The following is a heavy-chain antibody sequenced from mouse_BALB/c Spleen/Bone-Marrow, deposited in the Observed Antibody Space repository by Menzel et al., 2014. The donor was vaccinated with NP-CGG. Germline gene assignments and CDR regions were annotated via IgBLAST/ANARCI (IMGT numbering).Heavy chain of an antibody. D-gene: IGHD1-1*01. V-gene: IGHV14-3*02. CDR2: IDPANGNT. CDR3: ARSRDYGSSYYAMDY. J-gene: IGHJ4*01. Sequence: EVQLVESGAELVKPGASVKLSCTASGFNIKDTYMHWVKQRPEQGLEWTGRIDPANGNTKYDPKFQGKATITADTSSSTAYLQLSSLTSEDTAVYYCARSRDYGSSYYAMDYWGQGTSVTVSS. CDR1: GFNIKDTY.